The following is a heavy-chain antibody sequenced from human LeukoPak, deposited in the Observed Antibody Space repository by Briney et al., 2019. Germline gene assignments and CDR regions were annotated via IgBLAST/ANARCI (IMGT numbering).Heavy chain of an antibody. J-gene: IGHJ4*02. CDR3: ARGGNSSWDY. CDR1: GFSFSTYS. CDR2: VSGTSEYI. D-gene: IGHD6-6*01. Sequence: GGSLRLSCAASGFSFSTYSMIWVRQAPGKGLEWVSSVSGTSEYIYYADSVRGRFTISRDNAKNTVYLQMNSLRVEDTAVYYCARGGNSSWDYWGQGALVTVSS. V-gene: IGHV3-21*06.